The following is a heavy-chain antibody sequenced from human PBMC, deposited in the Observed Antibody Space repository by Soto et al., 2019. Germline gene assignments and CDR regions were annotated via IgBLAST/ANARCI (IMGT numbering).Heavy chain of an antibody. CDR1: GFTFSSYS. CDR2: ISSSSSYI. D-gene: IGHD6-6*01. V-gene: IGHV3-21*01. CDR3: ARVGGQLAPGFDY. Sequence: EVQLVESGGGLVKPGGSLRLSCAASGFTFSSYSMNWVRQAPGKGLEWVSSISSSSSYIYYADSVKGRFTISRDNAKNSLYLQINSLRAADTAVYYCARVGGQLAPGFDYWGHGTLVTVSS. J-gene: IGHJ4*01.